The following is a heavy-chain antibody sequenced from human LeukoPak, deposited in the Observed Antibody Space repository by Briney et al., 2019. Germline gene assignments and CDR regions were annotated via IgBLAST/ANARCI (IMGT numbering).Heavy chain of an antibody. Sequence: ASVKVSCKASGGTFSSYAISWVRQAPGQGLEWMGIINPSGGSTSYAQKFQGRVTMTRDTSTSTVYMELSSLRSEDTAVYYCAREGAGTVYYYYGMDVWGQGTTVTVSS. J-gene: IGHJ6*02. CDR3: AREGAGTVYYYYGMDV. D-gene: IGHD6-19*01. CDR1: GGTFSSYA. CDR2: INPSGGST. V-gene: IGHV1-46*01.